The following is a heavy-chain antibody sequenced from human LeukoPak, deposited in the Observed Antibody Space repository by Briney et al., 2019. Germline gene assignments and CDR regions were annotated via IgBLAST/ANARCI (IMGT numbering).Heavy chain of an antibody. J-gene: IGHJ4*02. Sequence: GGSLRLSCAASGFTFSDYYMSWIRQAPGKGLDGVSYISSSSSYTNYADSVKGRFTISRDNAKNSLYLQMNSLKTEDTAVYYCTREGRGSDAFDYWGQGTLVTVSS. CDR1: GFTFSDYY. D-gene: IGHD3-16*01. CDR3: TREGRGSDAFDY. CDR2: ISSSSSYT. V-gene: IGHV3-11*05.